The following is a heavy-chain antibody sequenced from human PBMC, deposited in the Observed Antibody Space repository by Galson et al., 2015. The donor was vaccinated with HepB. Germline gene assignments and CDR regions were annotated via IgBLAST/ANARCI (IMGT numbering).Heavy chain of an antibody. Sequence: SLRLSCAASGFTFSSYGMHWVRQAPGKGLEWVAVIWYDGSNKYYADSVKGRFTISRDNSKNTLYLQMNSLRAEDTAVYYCARDPYGGNSLDYWGQGTLVTVSS. D-gene: IGHD4-23*01. CDR3: ARDPYGGNSLDY. V-gene: IGHV3-33*01. CDR2: IWYDGSNK. J-gene: IGHJ4*02. CDR1: GFTFSSYG.